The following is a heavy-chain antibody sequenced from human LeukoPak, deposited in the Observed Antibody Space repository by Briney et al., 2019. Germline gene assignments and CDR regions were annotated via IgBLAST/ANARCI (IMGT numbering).Heavy chain of an antibody. CDR1: GGSLSSSSYY. CDR3: ARGYVARIVVVPRRYNWFDP. D-gene: IGHD2-2*01. J-gene: IGHJ5*02. V-gene: IGHV4-39*01. CDR2: IYYSGST. Sequence: SETLSLTCTVSGGSLSSSSYYWGWIRQPPGKGLEWIGSIYYSGSTYYNPSLKSRVTLSVDTSKNQFSLKLSSVTAADTAVYYCARGYVARIVVVPRRYNWFDPWGQGTLVTVSS.